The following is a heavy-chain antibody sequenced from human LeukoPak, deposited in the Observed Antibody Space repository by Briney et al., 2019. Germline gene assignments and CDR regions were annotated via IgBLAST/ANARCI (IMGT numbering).Heavy chain of an antibody. D-gene: IGHD3-10*01. Sequence: GGSLRLSCAASGFTFSDYYMSWVRQAPGKGLEWVSVIYSGGSTYYADSVKGRFTISRDNSKNTLYLQMNSLRAEDTAVYYCARPSSPLVWFGEAALGYWGQGTLVTVSS. J-gene: IGHJ4*02. CDR2: IYSGGST. CDR3: ARPSSPLVWFGEAALGY. CDR1: GFTFSDYY. V-gene: IGHV3-66*04.